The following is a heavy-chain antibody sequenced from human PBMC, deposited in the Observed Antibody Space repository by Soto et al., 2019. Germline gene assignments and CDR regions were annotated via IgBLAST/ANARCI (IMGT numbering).Heavy chain of an antibody. CDR3: ARGSLVQYFWSGSHFDY. Sequence: GASVKVSCKASGYTFTGYYMHWVRQAPGQGLEWMGRINPNSGGTNYAQKFQGWVTMTRDTSISTAYMELSRLRSDDTAVYYCARGSLVQYFWSGSHFDYWGQGTLVTVSS. CDR2: INPNSGGT. J-gene: IGHJ4*02. D-gene: IGHD3-3*01. CDR1: GYTFTGYY. V-gene: IGHV1-2*04.